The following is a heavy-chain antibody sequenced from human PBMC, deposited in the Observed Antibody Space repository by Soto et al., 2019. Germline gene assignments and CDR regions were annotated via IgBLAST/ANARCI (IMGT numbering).Heavy chain of an antibody. V-gene: IGHV1-69*13. J-gene: IGHJ6*01. D-gene: IGHD2-2*02. Sequence: SVKVSCQASGGTFSSYAISWVPQAPGQGLEWMGGIIPIFATANYAQKFQGRVTITADESRSTAYMELSSLRSEDTAVYYCARGFDVVVVPAVIAHYYYGMDVWG. CDR2: IIPIFATA. CDR3: ARGFDVVVVPAVIAHYYYGMDV. CDR1: GGTFSSYA.